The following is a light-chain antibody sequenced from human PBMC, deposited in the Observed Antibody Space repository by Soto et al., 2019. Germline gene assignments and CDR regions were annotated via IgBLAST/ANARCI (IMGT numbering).Light chain of an antibody. J-gene: IGLJ3*02. CDR3: QSYDSSNQV. CDR2: ENN. V-gene: IGLV6-57*02. CDR1: SGSIASNY. Sequence: NFMLTQPHSVSESPGKTVTISCSGSSGSIASNYVQWYQQRPGSAPTTVISENNQRPSGVPDRFSGSIDSSSNSASLTISGLKTEDEADYYCQSYDSSNQVFGGGTKLTVL.